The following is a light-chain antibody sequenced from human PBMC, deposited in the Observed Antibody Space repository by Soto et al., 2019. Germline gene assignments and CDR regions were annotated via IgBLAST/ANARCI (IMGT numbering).Light chain of an antibody. V-gene: IGLV2-14*01. CDR3: SSYTSSGTYV. Sequence: QSVLTQPASVSGSPGQSITISCSGTSSDVGGYNYVSWYQQHPGKAPKLLIYDVSNRPSGVSDRFSGSKSGNTASLTISGLQAEDDADYYCSSYTSSGTYVFGTGTKVTVL. CDR2: DVS. J-gene: IGLJ1*01. CDR1: SSDVGGYNY.